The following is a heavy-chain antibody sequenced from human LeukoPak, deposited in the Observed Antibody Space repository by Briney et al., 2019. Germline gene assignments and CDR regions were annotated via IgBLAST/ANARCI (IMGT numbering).Heavy chain of an antibody. Sequence: GSSVKVSCKASGGTFSSYAISWVRQAPGQGLEWMGGIIPIFGTANYAQKFQGRVTITADKSTSTAYMELSSLRSKDTAVYYCARDVAYYYGSGSPKTSFDPWGQGTLVTVSS. CDR2: IIPIFGTA. J-gene: IGHJ5*02. V-gene: IGHV1-69*06. D-gene: IGHD3-10*01. CDR1: GGTFSSYA. CDR3: ARDVAYYYGSGSPKTSFDP.